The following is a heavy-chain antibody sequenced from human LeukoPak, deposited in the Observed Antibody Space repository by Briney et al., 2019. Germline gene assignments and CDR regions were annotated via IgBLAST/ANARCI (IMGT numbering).Heavy chain of an antibody. CDR1: GGSISSYY. D-gene: IGHD6-19*01. V-gene: IGHV4-39*01. J-gene: IGHJ5*02. Sequence: SETLSLTCTVSGGSISSYYWSWIRQPPGKGLKWIGSIYYSGSTYYNPSLKSRVTISVDTSKNQFSLKLSSVTAADTAVYYCARGLQWLVHNWFDPWGQGALVTVSS. CDR3: ARGLQWLVHNWFDP. CDR2: IYYSGST.